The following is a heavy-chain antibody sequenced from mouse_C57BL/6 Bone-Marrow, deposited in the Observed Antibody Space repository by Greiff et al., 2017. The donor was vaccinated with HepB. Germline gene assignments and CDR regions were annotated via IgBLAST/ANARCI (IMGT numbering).Heavy chain of an antibody. CDR1: GYTFTDYY. CDR3: ARGVTTVVDASWYYFDY. CDR2: IYPGSGNT. Sequence: VQLQQSGAELVRPGASVKLSCKASGYTFTDYYINWVKQRPGQGLEWIARIYPGSGNTYYNEKFKGKATLTAEKSSSTAYMQLSSLTSEASAVYFGARGVTTVVDASWYYFDYWGQGTTLTVSS. D-gene: IGHD1-1*01. J-gene: IGHJ2*01. V-gene: IGHV1-76*01.